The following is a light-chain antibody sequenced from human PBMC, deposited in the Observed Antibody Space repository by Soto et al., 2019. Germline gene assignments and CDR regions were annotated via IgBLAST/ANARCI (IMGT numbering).Light chain of an antibody. CDR1: QSVSSL. CDR2: DTS. J-gene: IGKJ2*01. V-gene: IGKV3-15*01. CDR3: QQYNIWPYT. Sequence: IVLTQSPATLSVSPGERATLCCRASQSVSSLLAWYQQKPRQAPRLLIYDTSTRATGIPARFSGSGSGTDFTLTISSLQSEDFAIYYCQQYNIWPYTFGQGTKVDI.